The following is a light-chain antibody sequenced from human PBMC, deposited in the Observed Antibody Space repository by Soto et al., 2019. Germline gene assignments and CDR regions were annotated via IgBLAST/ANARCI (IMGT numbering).Light chain of an antibody. CDR1: SSNIGAGYD. J-gene: IGLJ2*01. Sequence: QSVLTQPPSVSGAPGQRVTISCTGSSSNIGAGYDVHWYQQLPGTAPKLLIYGNSNRPSGVADRFSGSKYGTSASLAITGLQAEEEADYYCQSYDSSRRGYVVFGGGTKLTVL. V-gene: IGLV1-40*01. CDR2: GNS. CDR3: QSYDSSRRGYVV.